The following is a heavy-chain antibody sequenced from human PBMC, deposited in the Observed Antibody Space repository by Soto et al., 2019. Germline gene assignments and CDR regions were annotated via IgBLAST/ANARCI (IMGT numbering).Heavy chain of an antibody. D-gene: IGHD3-16*01. V-gene: IGHV4-34*01. Sequence: PSETLSLTCAVYGGSFSGYYWSWIRQPPGKGLEWIGEINHSGSTNYNPSLKSRVTISVDTSKNQFSLKLSSVTAADTAVYYCARGRRLRRLDPWGQGTLVTVSS. CDR2: INHSGST. CDR1: GGSFSGYY. CDR3: ARGRRLRRLDP. J-gene: IGHJ5*02.